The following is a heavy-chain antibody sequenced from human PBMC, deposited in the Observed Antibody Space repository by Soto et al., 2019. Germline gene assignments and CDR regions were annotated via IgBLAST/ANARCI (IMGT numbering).Heavy chain of an antibody. CDR3: ASMGYHYGSGSYPLDY. J-gene: IGHJ4*02. CDR2: IYFNGYT. V-gene: IGHV4-39*01. D-gene: IGHD3-10*01. Sequence: PSETLSLTCTVSGGSISSGGYYWDWIRQPPGKGLEWIGSIYFNGYTYYNPSLRSRVSTSVDTSKNQFSLNLRSVTAADTAVYYCASMGYHYGSGSYPLDYWGQGTLVTVSS. CDR1: GGSISSGGYY.